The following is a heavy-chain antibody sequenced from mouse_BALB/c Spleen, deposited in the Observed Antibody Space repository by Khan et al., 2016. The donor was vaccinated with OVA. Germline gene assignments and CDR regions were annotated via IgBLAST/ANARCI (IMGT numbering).Heavy chain of an antibody. CDR2: IWSGGNT. Sequence: VQLQESGPGLVQPSQSLSITCTVSGFSLTNYGVHWIRQSPGRGLEWLGLIWSGGNTDYNAAFISRLTIRKDNTKNQVFFNMNSLQADDTAIYYCARKRGVHYNMDFWGQGISVTVSS. V-gene: IGHV2-2*01. CDR1: GFSLTNYG. CDR3: ARKRGVHYNMDF. J-gene: IGHJ4*01.